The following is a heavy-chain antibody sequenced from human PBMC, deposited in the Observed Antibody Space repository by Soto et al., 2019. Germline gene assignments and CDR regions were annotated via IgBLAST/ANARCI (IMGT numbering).Heavy chain of an antibody. J-gene: IGHJ4*02. CDR3: ARGSKYGAYFDY. CDR1: GGSSSGYY. V-gene: IGHV4-34*01. CDR2: INHSGST. Sequence: SETLSLTCAVYGGSSSGYYWSWIRQPPGKGLEWIGEINHSGSTNYNPSLKSRVTISVDTSKNQFSLKLSSVTAADTAVYYCARGSKYGAYFDYWGQGTLVTVSS. D-gene: IGHD4-4*01.